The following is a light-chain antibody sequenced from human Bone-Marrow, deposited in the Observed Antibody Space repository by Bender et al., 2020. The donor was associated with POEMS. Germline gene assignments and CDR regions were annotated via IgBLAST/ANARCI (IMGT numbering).Light chain of an antibody. CDR2: GYN. CDR1: SSNIGGNY. CDR3: ASWDDSLSGHYV. Sequence: QSVLTQPPSTSETPGQTVTISCSGNSSNIGGNYVDWYQQTPGTAPKLLIYGYNNRPSGVPDRFSGSTSGTSASLAISGLRSEDEADYYCASWDDSLSGHYVFGTGTKVTVV. V-gene: IGLV1-47*02. J-gene: IGLJ1*01.